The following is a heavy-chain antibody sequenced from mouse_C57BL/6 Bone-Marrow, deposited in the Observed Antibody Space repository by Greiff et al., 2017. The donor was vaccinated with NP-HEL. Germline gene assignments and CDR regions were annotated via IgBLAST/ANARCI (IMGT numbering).Heavy chain of an antibody. V-gene: IGHV1-69*01. CDR2: IDPSDSYT. Sequence: QVQLQQPGAELVMPGASVKLSCKASGYTFTSYWMHWVKQRPGQGLEWIGEIDPSDSYTNYNQKFKGKSTLTVDKSSSTAYMQLSSLTSEDSAVYYCARWTTELNWFPYFDYWGQGTTLTVSS. D-gene: IGHD4-1*01. J-gene: IGHJ2*01. CDR1: GYTFTSYW. CDR3: ARWTTELNWFPYFDY.